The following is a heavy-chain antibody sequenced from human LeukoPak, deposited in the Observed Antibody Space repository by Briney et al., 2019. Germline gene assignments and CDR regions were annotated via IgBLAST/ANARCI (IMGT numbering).Heavy chain of an antibody. CDR2: IKQDGSEK. CDR1: GFTFSSYW. CDR3: ARGLEYSSSWLDY. Sequence: GGSLRLSCAASGFTFSSYWMSWVRQAPGKGLEWVANIKQDGSEKYYVDSVKGRFTISRDNAKNSLYLQMNSLRAEDTAVYYCARGLEYSSSWLDYWGQGTLVTVSS. D-gene: IGHD6-13*01. V-gene: IGHV3-7*01. J-gene: IGHJ4*02.